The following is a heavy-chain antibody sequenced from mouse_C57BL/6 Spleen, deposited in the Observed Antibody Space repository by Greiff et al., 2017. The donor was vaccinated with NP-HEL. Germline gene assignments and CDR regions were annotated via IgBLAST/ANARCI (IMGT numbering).Heavy chain of an antibody. V-gene: IGHV1-7*01. Sequence: QVHVKQSGAELAKPGASVKLSCKASGYTFTSYWMHWVKQRPGQGLEWIGYINPSSGYTKYNQKFKDKATLTADKSSSTAYMQLSSLTYEDSAVYYCARWDYGSSSYAMDYWGQGTSVTVSS. D-gene: IGHD1-1*01. CDR2: INPSSGYT. CDR3: ARWDYGSSSYAMDY. J-gene: IGHJ4*01. CDR1: GYTFTSYW.